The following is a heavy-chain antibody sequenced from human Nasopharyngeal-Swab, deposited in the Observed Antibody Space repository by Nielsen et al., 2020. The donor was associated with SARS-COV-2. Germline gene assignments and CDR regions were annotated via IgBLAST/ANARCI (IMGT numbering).Heavy chain of an antibody. V-gene: IGHV5-10-1*01. Sequence: GESLKISCKGSGYSFTSYWISWVRQMPGKGLEWMGRIDPSDSYTNYSPSFQGHVTISADKSIDTAYLQWSSLKASDTAMYYCARRRSDAFDIWGQGTMVTVSS. CDR1: GYSFTSYW. CDR2: IDPSDSYT. CDR3: ARRRSDAFDI. J-gene: IGHJ3*02.